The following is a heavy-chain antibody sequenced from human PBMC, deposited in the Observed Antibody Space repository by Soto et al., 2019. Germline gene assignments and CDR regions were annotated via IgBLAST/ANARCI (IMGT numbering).Heavy chain of an antibody. CDR1: GGSISSGGYY. Sequence: QVQLQESGPGLVKPSQTLSLTCTVSGGSISSGGYYWSWIRQHPGKGLEWIGYIYYSGSTYYNPSIKCRVTISVDTSKNQFALKLSSVTAADTAVYYCARSGYSYGPNPLLYWGQGTLVTVSP. J-gene: IGHJ4*02. D-gene: IGHD5-18*01. CDR2: IYYSGST. V-gene: IGHV4-31*03. CDR3: ARSGYSYGPNPLLY.